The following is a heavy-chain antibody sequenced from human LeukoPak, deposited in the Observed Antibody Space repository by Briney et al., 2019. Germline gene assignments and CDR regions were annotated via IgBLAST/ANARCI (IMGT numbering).Heavy chain of an antibody. Sequence: PGGSLRLSCAASGFTFDDYAMHWVRQAPGKGLEWVSGISWNSGSIGYADSVKGRFTISRDNAKNSLYLQMNSLRAEDTALYYCAKGAKFYYDSSGYVDYWGQGTLVTVSS. V-gene: IGHV3-9*01. J-gene: IGHJ4*02. CDR2: ISWNSGSI. CDR3: AKGAKFYYDSSGYVDY. D-gene: IGHD3-22*01. CDR1: GFTFDDYA.